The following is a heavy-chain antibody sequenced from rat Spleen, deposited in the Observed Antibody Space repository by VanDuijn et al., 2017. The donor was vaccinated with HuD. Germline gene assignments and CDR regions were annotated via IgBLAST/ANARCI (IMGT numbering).Heavy chain of an antibody. J-gene: IGHJ3*01. CDR2: LNSAGST. D-gene: IGHD1-10*01. Sequence: EVQLQESGPGLEKPSQSLSLTCSVTFYSITSSYRWNWIRKFPGNKLEWMGYLNSAGSTYYNPSLRSRISITRDTSKNQFFLQVNSVTTEDTATYYCARSPYNNFWFTYWGQGTLVTVSS. V-gene: IGHV3-3*01. CDR1: FYSITSSYR. CDR3: ARSPYNNFWFTY.